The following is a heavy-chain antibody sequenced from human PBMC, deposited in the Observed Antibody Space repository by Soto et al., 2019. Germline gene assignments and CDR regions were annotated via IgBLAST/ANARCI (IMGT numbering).Heavy chain of an antibody. CDR1: GFIFSNYG. CDR2: IYYDGSYE. Sequence: GGSLRLSCAASGFIFSNYGMHWVRQAPGKGLEWVALIYYDGSYENYADSVKGRFTISRDNSKSTLWLQMNSLRVEDTAVYYWGKRGGGGYDSDNDYSGGLLMGPSWGQGTQVTVSS. J-gene: IGHJ4*02. CDR3: GKRGGGGYDSDNDYSGGLLMGPS. D-gene: IGHD3-22*01. V-gene: IGHV3-33*06.